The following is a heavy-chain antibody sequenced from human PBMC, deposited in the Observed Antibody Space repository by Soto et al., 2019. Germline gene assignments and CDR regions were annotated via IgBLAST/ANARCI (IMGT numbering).Heavy chain of an antibody. CDR1: GFTFSSYA. Sequence: ESGGGVVQPGRSLRLSCAASGFTFSSYAMHWVRQAPGKGLEWVAVISYDGSNKYYADSVKGRFTISRDNSKNTLYLQMNSLRAEDTAVYYCARDLRSYDFWSDYYYYGMDVWGQGTTVTVSS. D-gene: IGHD3-3*01. V-gene: IGHV3-30-3*01. CDR2: ISYDGSNK. J-gene: IGHJ6*02. CDR3: ARDLRSYDFWSDYYYYGMDV.